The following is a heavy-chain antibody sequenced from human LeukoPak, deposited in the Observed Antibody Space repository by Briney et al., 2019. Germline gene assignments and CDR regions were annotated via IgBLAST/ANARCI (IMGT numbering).Heavy chain of an antibody. Sequence: PSETLSLTCTVSGGSISSYYWSWIRQPAGKGLEWIGRIYTSGSTNYNPSLKSRVTMSVDTSKNQFSLKLSSVTAADTAVYYCARLLPGCSGGSCYSRAAFDIWGQGTMVTVSS. J-gene: IGHJ3*02. CDR3: ARLLPGCSGGSCYSRAAFDI. CDR2: IYTSGST. CDR1: GGSISSYY. D-gene: IGHD2-15*01. V-gene: IGHV4-4*07.